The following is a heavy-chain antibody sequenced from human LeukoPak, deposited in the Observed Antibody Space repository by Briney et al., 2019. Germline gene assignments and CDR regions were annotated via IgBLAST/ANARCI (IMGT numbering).Heavy chain of an antibody. CDR2: IFPADSDV. Sequence: GESLKISCKGSGFSFDTYWIGWVRQMPGKGLEWMGMIFPADSDVRKSPSFQGQVTISADRSISTAYLQWSSLKASDTAVYYCARRLSLSRQGYNNFDYWGQGTLVTVSS. V-gene: IGHV5-51*01. CDR1: GFSFDTYW. CDR3: ARRLSLSRQGYNNFDY. D-gene: IGHD5-24*01. J-gene: IGHJ4*02.